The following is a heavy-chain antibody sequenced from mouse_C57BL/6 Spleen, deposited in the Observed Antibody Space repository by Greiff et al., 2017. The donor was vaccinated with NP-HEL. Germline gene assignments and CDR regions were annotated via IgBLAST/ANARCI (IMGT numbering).Heavy chain of an antibody. CDR3: ARDGYYGYFDY. Sequence: VQLQQSGAELVKPGASVKISCKASGYAFSSYWMNWVKQRPGKGLEWIGQIYPGDGDTNYNGKFKGKATLTADKSSSTAYMQLSSLTSEDSAVYFCARDGYYGYFDYWGQSTTLTVSS. CDR2: IYPGDGDT. CDR1: GYAFSSYW. V-gene: IGHV1-80*01. J-gene: IGHJ2*01. D-gene: IGHD2-3*01.